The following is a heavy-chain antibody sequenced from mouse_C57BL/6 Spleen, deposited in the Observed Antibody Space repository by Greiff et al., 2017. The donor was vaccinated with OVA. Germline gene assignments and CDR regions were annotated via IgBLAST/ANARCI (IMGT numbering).Heavy chain of an antibody. CDR2: IYPSDSET. CDR3: ARREVTTPFAY. CDR1: GYTFTSYW. D-gene: IGHD2-2*01. V-gene: IGHV1-61*01. Sequence: VQLQQPGAELVRPGSSVKLSCKASGYTFTSYWMDWVKQRPGQGLEWIGNIYPSDSETHYNQKFKDKATLTVDKSSSTAYMQLSSLTSEDSAVYYCARREVTTPFAYWGQGTLVTVSA. J-gene: IGHJ3*01.